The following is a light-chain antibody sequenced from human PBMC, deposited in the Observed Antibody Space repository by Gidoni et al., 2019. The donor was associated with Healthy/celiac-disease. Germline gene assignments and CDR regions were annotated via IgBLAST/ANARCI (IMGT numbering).Light chain of an antibody. CDR3: LQDYNYPPT. CDR1: QGIRND. V-gene: IGKV1-6*01. J-gene: IGKJ1*01. CDR2: AAS. Sequence: ALQITHSPSSLSASVGDRVTITCRASQGIRNDLGWYQQKPGKAPKLLIYAASSLQSGVPSRFSGSGSGTDFTLTISSLQPEDFATYYCLQDYNYPPTFGQGTKVEIK.